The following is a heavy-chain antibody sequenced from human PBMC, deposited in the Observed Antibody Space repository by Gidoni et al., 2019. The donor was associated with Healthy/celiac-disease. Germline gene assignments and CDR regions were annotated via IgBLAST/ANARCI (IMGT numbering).Heavy chain of an antibody. CDR2: IVPIFGTA. J-gene: IGHJ4*02. Sequence: VQLVQSGAEVKKPGSSVKVSCKASGGTFSSSAISWVRQAPGQGLEWMGGIVPIFGTANYEQKGQGRVTSTADESTSTVYMELSSMRSEDTAVYYCAREGSSNSIDEWGQGTLVTGSS. CDR1: GGTFSSSA. V-gene: IGHV1-69*01. CDR3: AREGSSNSIDE. D-gene: IGHD1-26*01.